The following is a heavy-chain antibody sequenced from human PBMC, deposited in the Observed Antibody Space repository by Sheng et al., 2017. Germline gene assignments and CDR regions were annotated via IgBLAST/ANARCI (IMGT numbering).Heavy chain of an antibody. J-gene: IGHJ6*03. D-gene: IGHD1-26*01. CDR3: ARVWRYSGSFSDYYYYYMDV. Sequence: QVQLVESGGGLVKPGGSLRLSCAASGFTFSDYYMSWIRQAPGKGLEWVSYISSSSSYTNYADSVKGRFTISRDNAKNSLYLQMNSLRAEDTAVYYCARVWRYSGSFSDYYYYYMDVWAKDDGHRLL. CDR2: ISSSSSYT. CDR1: GFTFSDYY. V-gene: IGHV3-11*05.